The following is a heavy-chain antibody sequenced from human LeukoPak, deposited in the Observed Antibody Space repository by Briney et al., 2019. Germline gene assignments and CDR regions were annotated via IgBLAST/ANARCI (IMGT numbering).Heavy chain of an antibody. D-gene: IGHD6-19*01. CDR1: GASISSYY. CDR2: IHTRGTT. J-gene: IGHJ4*02. Sequence: SETLSLTCTVSGASISSYYWSWIRQPAGKGLEWIGRIHTRGTTDYNPSLKSRVSMSVDTSKNQFFLRLRSVTAADTAVYYCVRDGTGDSSGWHLWGQGTLVTVSS. CDR3: VRDGTGDSSGWHL. V-gene: IGHV4-4*07.